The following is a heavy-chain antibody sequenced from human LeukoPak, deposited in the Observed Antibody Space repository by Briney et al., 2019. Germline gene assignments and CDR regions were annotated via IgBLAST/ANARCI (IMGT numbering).Heavy chain of an antibody. D-gene: IGHD6-13*01. CDR3: ARQLRKYSSSWYGAFDI. CDR1: GDSITSGRYY. CDR2: IYSSGNT. V-gene: IGHV4-61*02. J-gene: IGHJ3*02. Sequence: SETLSLTCTVSGDSITSGRYYWSWIRQPAGKELEWIGRIYSSGNTDYHPYIVSLKSRVTLSLDTSKSQFSLKLSSVTAADTAVYYCARQLRKYSSSWYGAFDIWGQGTMVTVSS.